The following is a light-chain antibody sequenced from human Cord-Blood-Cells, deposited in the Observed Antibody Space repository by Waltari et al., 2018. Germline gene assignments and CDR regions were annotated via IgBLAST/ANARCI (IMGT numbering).Light chain of an antibody. V-gene: IGKV1-39*01. CDR3: QQSDSTPYS. CDR2: AAS. Sequence: DIQMTQSPSSLSASVGDRVTITCRAGQSISRYLNWYQQKPGEATKLHIYAASCLQSGVRSRFSVSRSGTDFTITISSLQPEEFATYYCQQSDSTPYSFGQGTKREIK. CDR1: QSISRY. J-gene: IGKJ2*01.